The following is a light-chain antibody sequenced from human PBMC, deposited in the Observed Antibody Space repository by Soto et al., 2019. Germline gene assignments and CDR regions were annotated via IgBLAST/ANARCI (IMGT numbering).Light chain of an antibody. CDR3: LQDYNYPRT. Sequence: AIQMTQSPSSLSASVGDRVTITCRASQGIRNDLGWYQQKPGKAPKLLIYAASSLQSGVPSRFSGSGSGIDFTLTISSLQPEDFETYYCLQDYNYPRTFGQGTKVDIK. V-gene: IGKV1-6*01. CDR2: AAS. CDR1: QGIRND. J-gene: IGKJ1*01.